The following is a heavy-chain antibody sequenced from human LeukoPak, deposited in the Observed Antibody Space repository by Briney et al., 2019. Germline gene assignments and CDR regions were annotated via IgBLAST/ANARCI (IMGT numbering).Heavy chain of an antibody. D-gene: IGHD5-12*01. V-gene: IGHV1-69*04. Sequence: ASVKVSCKASGGTFSSYAISWVRQAPGQGLEWMGRIIPILGIANYVQKFQGRVTITADKSTSTAYMELSSLRSEDTAVYYCAREEGDGYETDYWGQGTLVTVSS. CDR2: IIPILGIA. CDR3: AREEGDGYETDY. CDR1: GGTFSSYA. J-gene: IGHJ4*02.